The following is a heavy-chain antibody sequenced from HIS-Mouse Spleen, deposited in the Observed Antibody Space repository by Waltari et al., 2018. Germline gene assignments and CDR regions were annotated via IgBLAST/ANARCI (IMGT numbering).Heavy chain of an antibody. J-gene: IGHJ4*02. CDR1: GFTFSSYA. V-gene: IGHV3-30-3*01. CDR3: ARAGIAVASSFDY. Sequence: QVQLVESGGGVVQPGRSLRLSCAASGFTFSSYAMHWVRQAPGKGLEWVAVISYDGSNKDYADSVKGRFTISRDNSKNTLYLQMNSLRAEDTAVYYCARAGIAVASSFDYWGQGTLVTVSS. D-gene: IGHD6-19*01. CDR2: ISYDGSNK.